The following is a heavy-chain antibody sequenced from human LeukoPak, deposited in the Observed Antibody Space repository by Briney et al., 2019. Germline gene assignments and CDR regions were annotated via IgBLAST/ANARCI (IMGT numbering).Heavy chain of an antibody. V-gene: IGHV3-74*01. CDR1: GFTFSTYR. Sequence: GGSLRLSCAASGFTFSTYRMSWVRQAPGKGLVWVSRINNDGSGTTYADSVKGRFTISRDNAKNTLSLQMNSLRDEDTAVYYCARDEDGPGALIEYWGQGALVTVSS. CDR2: INNDGSGT. J-gene: IGHJ4*02. D-gene: IGHD5-24*01. CDR3: ARDEDGPGALIEY.